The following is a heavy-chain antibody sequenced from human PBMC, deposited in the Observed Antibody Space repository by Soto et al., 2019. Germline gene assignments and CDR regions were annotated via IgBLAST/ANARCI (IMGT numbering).Heavy chain of an antibody. Sequence: QITLKESGPTLVKPTQTLTLTCTFSGFSLTISGEGVAWIRQPPGKALEWLALIYWDGDRRYSPSLKTRLTIIEVSSKSRVVLTMTNMDPLDTATYYCAHPKNSYFDYWGQGSLVTVSS. V-gene: IGHV2-5*02. J-gene: IGHJ4*02. CDR3: AHPKNSYFDY. CDR1: GFSLTISGEG. CDR2: IYWDGDR.